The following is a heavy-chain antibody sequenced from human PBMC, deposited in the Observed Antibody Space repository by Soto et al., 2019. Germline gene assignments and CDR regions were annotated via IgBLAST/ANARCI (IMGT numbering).Heavy chain of an antibody. CDR2: IVVGSGNT. CDR1: GFTFTSSS. J-gene: IGHJ6*02. D-gene: IGHD6-6*01. V-gene: IGHV1-58*01. CDR3: AARSISSKAYYYGMDV. Sequence: QMQLVQSGPEVKKPGTSVKVSCKASGFTFTSSSVQWVRQARGQRLEWIGRIVVGSGNTNYAQKFQERVTITRDTSTSTAYMELHSLRSEDTAVYYCAARSISSKAYYYGMDVWGQGTTVTVSS.